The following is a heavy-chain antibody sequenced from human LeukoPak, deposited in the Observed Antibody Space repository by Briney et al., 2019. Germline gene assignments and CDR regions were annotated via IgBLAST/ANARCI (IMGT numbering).Heavy chain of an antibody. CDR2: ISSSNSYI. D-gene: IGHD6-19*01. V-gene: IGHV3-21*04. CDR1: AFTFTNYS. CDR3: ARFRYSSGRADFGY. Sequence: GGSLRLSCAASAFTFTNYSMNWVRQAPGKGLEWVSSISSSNSYIYYADSVKGRFTISRDNAKNSLYLQMNSLRAEDTAVYYCARFRYSSGRADFGYWGQGTLVTVSS. J-gene: IGHJ4*02.